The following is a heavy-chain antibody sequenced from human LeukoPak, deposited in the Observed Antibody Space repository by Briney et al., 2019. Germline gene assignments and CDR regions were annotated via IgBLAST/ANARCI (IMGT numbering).Heavy chain of an antibody. D-gene: IGHD5-12*01. Sequence: GGSLRLSCAASGFTFSSYGMHWVRQAPGKGLEWVAFIRYDGSNKYYADSVKGRFTISRDNSKNTLYLRMNSLRAEDTAVYYCATTNIVATYYFDYWGQGTLVTVSS. CDR2: IRYDGSNK. CDR1: GFTFSSYG. CDR3: ATTNIVATYYFDY. V-gene: IGHV3-30*02. J-gene: IGHJ4*02.